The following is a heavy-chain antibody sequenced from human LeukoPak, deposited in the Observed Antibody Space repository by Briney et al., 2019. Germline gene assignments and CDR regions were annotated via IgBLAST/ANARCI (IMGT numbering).Heavy chain of an antibody. V-gene: IGHV3-33*05. Sequence: GGSLRLSCVTSGFTFNNYGMHWVRQAPGKGLEWVALISYDGSNKGYADSVKGRFTISRDNSKNTVFLQMNSLRAEDTALYYCARAVTTCDYWGQGTPVIVSS. CDR2: ISYDGSNK. J-gene: IGHJ4*02. D-gene: IGHD4-17*01. CDR3: ARAVTTCDY. CDR1: GFTFNNYG.